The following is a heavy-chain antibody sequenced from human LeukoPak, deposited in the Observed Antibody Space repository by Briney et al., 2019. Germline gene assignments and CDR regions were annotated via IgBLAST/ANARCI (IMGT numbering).Heavy chain of an antibody. D-gene: IGHD3-10*01. V-gene: IGHV3-53*01. CDR3: AREGWGDFDY. CDR2: IYSGGST. J-gene: IGHJ4*02. Sequence: GGSLRLSCAASGFTVTNNYMTWVRQAPGKGLEWVSVIYSGGSTYYADSVKGRFTISRDNSKNTLYLQMNSLRAEDTAVYYCAREGWGDFDYWGQGTLVTVSS. CDR1: GFTVTNNY.